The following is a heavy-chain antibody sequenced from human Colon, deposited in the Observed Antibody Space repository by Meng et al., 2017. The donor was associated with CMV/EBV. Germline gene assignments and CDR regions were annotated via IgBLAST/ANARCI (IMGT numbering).Heavy chain of an antibody. CDR3: ARAQYTYGYWIFDY. Sequence: QVHLQESGLGQVRPSQALPLSFSVSGGSISSYHGSWIRQPAGRGLEWIGRIYPSGFPKYKPSLESRVTMSADTSKNQISLKLTSVTAADTAVYYCARAQYTYGYWIFDYWGQGTLVTVSS. CDR1: GGSISSYH. V-gene: IGHV4-4*07. D-gene: IGHD5-18*01. CDR2: IYPSGFP. J-gene: IGHJ4*02.